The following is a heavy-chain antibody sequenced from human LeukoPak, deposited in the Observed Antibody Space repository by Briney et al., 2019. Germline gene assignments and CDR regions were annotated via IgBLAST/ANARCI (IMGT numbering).Heavy chain of an antibody. CDR2: IYYSGST. CDR1: GGSFSGYY. CDR3: ARLGDYYDSSGYSSQ. J-gene: IGHJ4*02. Sequence: SETLSLTCAVYGGSFSGYYWGWIRQPPGKGLEWIGSIYYSGSTYYNPSLKSRVTISVDTSKNQFSLKLSSVTAADTAVYYCARLGDYYDSSGYSSQWGQGTLVTVSS. V-gene: IGHV4-39*01. D-gene: IGHD3-22*01.